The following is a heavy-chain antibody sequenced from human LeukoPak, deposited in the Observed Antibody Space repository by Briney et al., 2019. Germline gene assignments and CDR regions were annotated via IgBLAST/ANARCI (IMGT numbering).Heavy chain of an antibody. CDR2: IWYDGSNK. CDR3: ARAMSLQYYFDY. Sequence: PGGSLRLSCAASGFTFSSYGMHWVRQAPGKGLEWVAVIWYDGSNKYYADSVKGRFTISRDNSKNTLYLQMNSLRAEDTAVYYCARAMSLQYYFDYWGQGTLVTVSS. J-gene: IGHJ4*02. V-gene: IGHV3-33*01. CDR1: GFTFSSYG. D-gene: IGHD3-10*02.